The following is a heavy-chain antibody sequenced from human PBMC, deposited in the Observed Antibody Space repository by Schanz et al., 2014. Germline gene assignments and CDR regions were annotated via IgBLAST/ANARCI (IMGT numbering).Heavy chain of an antibody. CDR1: GYTFTSYY. CDR2: INPSGGST. D-gene: IGHD4-17*01. CDR3: AIHYGDRTL. V-gene: IGHV1-46*01. J-gene: IGHJ4*02. Sequence: QGQLVQSGAEVKKPGASVKVSCKASGYTFTSYYMHWVRQAPGQGLEWMGIINPSGGSTSYAQNFQGRVTMTRDTSLKTAYMEMTDLKFEDAGLYYCAIHYGDRTLWGQGTLIAVSS.